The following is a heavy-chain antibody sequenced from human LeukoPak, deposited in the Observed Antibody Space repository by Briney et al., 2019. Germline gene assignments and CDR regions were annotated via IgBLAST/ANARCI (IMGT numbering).Heavy chain of an antibody. V-gene: IGHV3-23*01. J-gene: IGHJ4*02. Sequence: GGSLRLSCAASGFTFSSYAMSWVRQAPGKGLDWVSTISGSGVSTYYADSVKGRFTISIDNSKNTLFLQMNSLRAEDTAVYYCAKDGIPAAGIGEFLDYWGQGALVAVSS. D-gene: IGHD6-13*01. CDR3: AKDGIPAAGIGEFLDY. CDR2: ISGSGVST. CDR1: GFTFSSYA.